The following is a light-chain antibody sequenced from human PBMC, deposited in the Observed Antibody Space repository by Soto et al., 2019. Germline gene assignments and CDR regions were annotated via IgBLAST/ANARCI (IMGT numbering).Light chain of an antibody. Sequence: EIVMTQSPATLSVSPGERATLSCRASQSVSNNLAWYPQKPGQAPRLLIYHASTGVTGIPARFSGSGSGTELTRTISSVESEDFAVYYCQQYNEWPLTFGGGTKVEIK. CDR1: QSVSNN. CDR3: QQYNEWPLT. CDR2: HAS. V-gene: IGKV3-15*01. J-gene: IGKJ4*02.